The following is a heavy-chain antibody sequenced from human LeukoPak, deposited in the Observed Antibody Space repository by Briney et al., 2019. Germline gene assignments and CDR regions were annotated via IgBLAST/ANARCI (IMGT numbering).Heavy chain of an antibody. CDR2: ISGSGGST. CDR1: GFTFSSYA. Sequence: GGSLRLSCAASGFTFSSYAMSWVRQAPGKGLEWVSAISGSGGSTYYADSVKGRFTISRDNSKNTLYLQMNSLRAEDTAVYYCARCTRYSSGWYNYYYMDVWGKGTTVTVSS. J-gene: IGHJ6*03. D-gene: IGHD6-19*01. V-gene: IGHV3-23*01. CDR3: ARCTRYSSGWYNYYYMDV.